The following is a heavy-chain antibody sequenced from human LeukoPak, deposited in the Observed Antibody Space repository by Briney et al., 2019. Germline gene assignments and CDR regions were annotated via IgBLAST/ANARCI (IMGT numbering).Heavy chain of an antibody. J-gene: IGHJ4*02. V-gene: IGHV3-23*01. Sequence: RPGGSLRLSCAASGFTFRRSAMSWVRQAPGKGLEWVSAISGSGGSTYYADSVKGRFTISRDNSKNTLYLQMNSLRAEDTAVYYCAKDFGELLGYWGQGTLVTVSS. CDR1: GFTFRRSA. D-gene: IGHD1-26*01. CDR2: ISGSGGST. CDR3: AKDFGELLGY.